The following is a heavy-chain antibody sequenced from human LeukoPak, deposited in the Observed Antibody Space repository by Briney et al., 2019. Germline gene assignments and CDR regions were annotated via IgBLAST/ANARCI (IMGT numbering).Heavy chain of an antibody. CDR3: VKDFGRVRGTPDS. V-gene: IGHV3-64D*06. CDR2: ISGSGNGFSI. D-gene: IGHD3-16*01. Sequence: GGSLRLSCSASGFFFSIYTMYWVRQTPGKGPEYVSTISGSGNGFSIYYADSVKGRFTISRDDSKSILYLQMNGLRSEDTAVYYCVKDFGRVRGTPDSWGQGTLVTVSS. J-gene: IGHJ4*02. CDR1: GFFFSIYT.